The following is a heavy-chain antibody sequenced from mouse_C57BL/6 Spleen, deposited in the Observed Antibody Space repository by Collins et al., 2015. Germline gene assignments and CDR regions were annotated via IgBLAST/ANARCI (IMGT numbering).Heavy chain of an antibody. CDR1: GYTFTSYW. CDR2: INPSTGYT. Sequence: QVQLQQSGAELAKPGASVKMSCKASGYTFTSYWMHWVKQRPGQGLEWIGYINPSTGYTEYNQKFKDKATLTADKSSSTAYMQLSSLTSEDSAVYYCARVRAMDYWGQETSVTVSS. J-gene: IGHJ4*01. CDR3: ARVRAMDY. D-gene: IGHD1-1*01. V-gene: IGHV1-7*01.